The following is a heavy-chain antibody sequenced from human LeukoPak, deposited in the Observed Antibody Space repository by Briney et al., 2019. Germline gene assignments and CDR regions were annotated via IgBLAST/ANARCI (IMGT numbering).Heavy chain of an antibody. D-gene: IGHD6-19*01. CDR3: ARPGAVAGTSLDY. V-gene: IGHV1-69*04. Sequence: SVKVSCKASGGTFSSYAISWVRQAPGQGLEWMGRIIPILGIANYAQKFQGRVTITADKSTSTAYMELSSLRSEDTAVYYCARPGAVAGTSLDYWGQGTLVTVSS. CDR1: GGTFSSYA. J-gene: IGHJ4*02. CDR2: IIPILGIA.